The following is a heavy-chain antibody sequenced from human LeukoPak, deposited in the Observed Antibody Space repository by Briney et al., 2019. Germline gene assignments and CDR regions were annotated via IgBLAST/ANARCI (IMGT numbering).Heavy chain of an antibody. J-gene: IGHJ4*01. CDR1: GFTFSSYE. D-gene: IGHD3-10*01. V-gene: IGHV3-53*01. CDR2: IYTSGGT. Sequence: EGSLRLSCAASGFTFSSYEMNWVRQAPGKGLEWVSIIYTSGGTYYADSVKGRFTISRDNSKNTLYLQMNSLRAEDTAVYYCARGGGNTRFDYWGQGTLVTVSS. CDR3: ARGGGNTRFDY.